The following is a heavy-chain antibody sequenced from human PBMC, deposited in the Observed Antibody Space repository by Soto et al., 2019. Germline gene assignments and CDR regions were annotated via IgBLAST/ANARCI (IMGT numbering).Heavy chain of an antibody. CDR2: IYYTGSA. CDR3: AREYANSPEAFDY. J-gene: IGHJ4*02. D-gene: IGHD2-2*01. V-gene: IGHV4-61*01. Sequence: SETLSLTCTVSGGSVNSDSYYWSWIRQPPGKGLEWIGYIYYTGSANYNPSLKSRVTISLDTSRNQFSLKLSSVTAAETAVFYCAREYANSPEAFDYWGQGALVTVSS. CDR1: GGSVNSDSYY.